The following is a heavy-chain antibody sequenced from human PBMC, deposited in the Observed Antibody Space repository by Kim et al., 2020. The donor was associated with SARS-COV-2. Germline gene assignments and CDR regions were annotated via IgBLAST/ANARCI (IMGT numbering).Heavy chain of an antibody. CDR2: ISSSSSYI. D-gene: IGHD2-2*01. V-gene: IGHV3-21*01. CDR3: AREGIQYHRQGFDY. J-gene: IGHJ4*02. Sequence: GGSLRLSCAAYGFTFSSYCMNWVRQAPGKGLEWVSSISSSSSYIYYADSVKGRFTISRDNAKNSLYLQMNSLRAEDTAVYYCAREGIQYHRQGFDYWGQGTLGTVSA. CDR1: GFTFSSYC.